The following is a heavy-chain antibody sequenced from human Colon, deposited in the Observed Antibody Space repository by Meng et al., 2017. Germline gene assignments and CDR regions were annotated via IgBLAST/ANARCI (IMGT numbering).Heavy chain of an antibody. CDR2: INGDGGSV. CDR1: GFTFSDYW. D-gene: IGHD4-17*01. CDR3: ASLSPPVTEKWIDP. Sequence: EVKGAESGGGLVPPGGSLRLSCAASGFTFSDYWMNWVRQVPGKGLEWVARINGDGGSVAYADSVKGRFTISRDNSKSTLYLQMNDLRVDDTAVYYCASLSPPVTEKWIDPWGQGTLVTVSS. J-gene: IGHJ5*02. V-gene: IGHV3-74*01.